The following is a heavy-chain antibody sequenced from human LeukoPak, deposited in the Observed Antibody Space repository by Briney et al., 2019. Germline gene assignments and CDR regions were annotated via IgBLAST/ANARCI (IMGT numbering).Heavy chain of an antibody. CDR2: ITYSGSTT. J-gene: IGHJ5*02. V-gene: IGHV3-48*03. CDR3: ARAGPPAFDP. Sequence: GGPLRLSCAASGFTFTNFEMNWVRQAPGKGLEWVSYITYSGSTTSYADSVKGRFTISRDNAKNSLYLQMNSLRAEDTAVYYCARAGPPAFDPWGQGTLVTVPS. CDR1: GFTFTNFE.